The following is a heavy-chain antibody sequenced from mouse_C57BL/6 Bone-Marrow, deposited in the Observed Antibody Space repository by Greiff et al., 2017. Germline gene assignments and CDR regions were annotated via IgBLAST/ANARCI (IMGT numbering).Heavy chain of an antibody. CDR1: GYTFTSYW. Sequence: QVQLQQSGAELVKPGASVKLSCKASGYTFTSYWMQWVKQRPGQGLEWIGEIDPSDSYTNYNQKFKGKATLTVDTSSSTAYMQLSSLTSEDSAIYYCARLYGSSCVGFAYWDRGTLVTVSA. D-gene: IGHD1-1*01. CDR3: ARLYGSSCVGFAY. J-gene: IGHJ3*01. CDR2: IDPSDSYT. V-gene: IGHV1-50*01.